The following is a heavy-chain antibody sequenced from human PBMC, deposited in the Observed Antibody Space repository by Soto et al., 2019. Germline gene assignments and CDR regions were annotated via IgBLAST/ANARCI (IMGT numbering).Heavy chain of an antibody. J-gene: IGHJ5*02. V-gene: IGHV5-51*01. CDR3: ARQGTTLSHNWFDP. D-gene: IGHD1-7*01. CDR1: GYSFTSYW. Sequence: PGESLNIYCKCPGYSFTSYWIVLVRQMPGKGVGWVGVMYPLFSYTRYSPPFHRQVTFSADKSISTAYLQWSSLKASDTAMYYCARQGTTLSHNWFDPWGQGTLVTVSS. CDR2: MYPLFSYT.